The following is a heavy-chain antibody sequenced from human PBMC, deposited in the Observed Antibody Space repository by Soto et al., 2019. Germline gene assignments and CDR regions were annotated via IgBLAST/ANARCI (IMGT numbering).Heavy chain of an antibody. D-gene: IGHD5-12*01. CDR3: ARADSGYDEKYFQY. CDR2: INRSGSA. V-gene: IGHV4-34*01. J-gene: IGHJ1*01. Sequence: QVLLQQWGAGLLKPSETLSLTCAVYGGSFSAYYWSWIRQPPGKGLEWIGEINRSGSANYNPSLKSRVTITVDTSKNQFSVKLSSVTAADAAVYYCARADSGYDEKYFQYRGQGTVVTVSS. CDR1: GGSFSAYY.